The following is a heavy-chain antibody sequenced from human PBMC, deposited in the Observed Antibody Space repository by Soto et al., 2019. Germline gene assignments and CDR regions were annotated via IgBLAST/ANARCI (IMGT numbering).Heavy chain of an antibody. D-gene: IGHD2-15*01. CDR3: ARDTSVVVAATPSGTDWFDP. J-gene: IGHJ5*02. CDR2: ISAYNGNT. CDR1: GYTFTSYG. V-gene: IGHV1-18*01. Sequence: QVQLVQSGAEVKKPGASVKVSCKASGYTFTSYGISWVRQAPGQGLEWMGWISAYNGNTKYAQKLQGRVTMTTDTSTSTAYMELRSLRSDDTAVYYCARDTSVVVAATPSGTDWFDPWGQGTLVTVSS.